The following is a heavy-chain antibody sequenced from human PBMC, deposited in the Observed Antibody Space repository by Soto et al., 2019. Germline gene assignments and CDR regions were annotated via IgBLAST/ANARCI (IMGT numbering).Heavy chain of an antibody. D-gene: IGHD4-17*01. J-gene: IGHJ6*02. CDR3: ARHLDYARGYYYGMDV. V-gene: IGHV1-46*01. CDR2: INPSGGST. CDR1: GYTFTSYY. Sequence: GASVKVSCKASGYTFTSYYMHWVRQAPGQGLEWMGIINPSGGSTSYAQKFQGRVTMTRDTSTSTVYMELSSLRSEDTAVYYCARHLDYARGYYYGMDVWGQGTTVTVSS.